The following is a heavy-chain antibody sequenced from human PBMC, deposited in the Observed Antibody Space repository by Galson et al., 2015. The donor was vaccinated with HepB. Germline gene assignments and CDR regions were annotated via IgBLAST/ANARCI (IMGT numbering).Heavy chain of an antibody. J-gene: IGHJ4*02. D-gene: IGHD3-10*01. CDR2: IIPIFGTA. CDR3: RALDGPRSGSYDPPFDY. CDR1: GGTFSSYA. Sequence: SVKVSCKASGGTFSSYAISWVRQAPGQGLEWMGGIIPIFGTANYAQKFQGRVTITADESTSTAYMELSSLRSEDTAVYYCRALDGPRSGSYDPPFDYWGQGTLVTVSS. V-gene: IGHV1-69*13.